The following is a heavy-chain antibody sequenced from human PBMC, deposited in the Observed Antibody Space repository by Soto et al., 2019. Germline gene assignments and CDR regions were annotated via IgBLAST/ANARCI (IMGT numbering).Heavy chain of an antibody. CDR2: IYYSGST. D-gene: IGHD5-18*01. CDR1: GGSISSYY. V-gene: IGHV4-59*01. Sequence: QVQLQESGPGLVKPSETLSLTCTVSGGSISSYYWSWIRQPPGKGLEWIGYIYYSGSTNYNPSLKSRVTISVDTSKNQFSLKLSSVTAADTAVYYCARDRGIQYYYYGMDVWGQGTTVTVSS. CDR3: ARDRGIQYYYYGMDV. J-gene: IGHJ6*02.